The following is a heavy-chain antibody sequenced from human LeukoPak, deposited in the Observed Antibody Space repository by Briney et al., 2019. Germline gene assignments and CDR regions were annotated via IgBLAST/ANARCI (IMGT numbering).Heavy chain of an antibody. Sequence: GGSLRLSCAASGFTFSDYYMSWIRQAPGKGLEWVSYISSSGSTIYYADSAKGRFTISRDNAKNSLYLQMNSLRAEDTAVYYCATATVAGTDAFDIWGQGTMVTVSS. CDR3: ATATVAGTDAFDI. D-gene: IGHD6-19*01. V-gene: IGHV3-11*01. J-gene: IGHJ3*02. CDR2: ISSSGSTI. CDR1: GFTFSDYY.